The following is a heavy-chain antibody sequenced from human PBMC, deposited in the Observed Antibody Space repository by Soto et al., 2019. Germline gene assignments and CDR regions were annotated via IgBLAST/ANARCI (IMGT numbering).Heavy chain of an antibody. CDR1: GFTFSSYG. J-gene: IGHJ6*02. CDR2: ISYDGSNK. V-gene: IGHV3-30*18. Sequence: GGSLKLSCAASGFTFSSYGMHWVRQAPGKGLEWVAVISYDGSNKYYADSVKGRFTISRDNSKNTLYLQMNSLRAEDTAVYYCAKAAGTTYYYVMDVWGQGTTVTVSS. D-gene: IGHD1-7*01. CDR3: AKAAGTTYYYVMDV.